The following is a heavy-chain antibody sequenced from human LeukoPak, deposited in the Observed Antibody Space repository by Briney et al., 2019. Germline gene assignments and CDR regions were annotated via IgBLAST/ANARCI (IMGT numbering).Heavy chain of an antibody. D-gene: IGHD1-26*01. CDR2: IYYSGST. Sequence: SETLSLTCTVSGGSISSYYWSWIRQPPGKGLEWIGYIYYSGSTNYNPSLKSRITISVDTSKNQFSLKLSPVTAADTAVYYCARIENSGGSFDYWGQGTLVTVSS. J-gene: IGHJ4*02. CDR1: GGSISSYY. CDR3: ARIENSGGSFDY. V-gene: IGHV4-59*08.